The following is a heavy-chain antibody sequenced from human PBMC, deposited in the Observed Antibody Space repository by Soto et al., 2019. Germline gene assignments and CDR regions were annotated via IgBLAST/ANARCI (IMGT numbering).Heavy chain of an antibody. CDR3: ARPLWRDAYKWVYFDL. CDR1: GFTFSSYA. J-gene: IGHJ2*01. V-gene: IGHV3-30-3*01. D-gene: IGHD1-1*01. CDR2: ITYDGSNK. Sequence: QVQLVESGGGVVQPGRSLRLSCAASGFTFSSYAMHWVRQAPGKGLEWVAVITYDGSNKYYADSVKGRFTISRDNSKNTLYLQMNSLRTVDTAVYYCARPLWRDAYKWVYFDLWGRGTLVTVSS.